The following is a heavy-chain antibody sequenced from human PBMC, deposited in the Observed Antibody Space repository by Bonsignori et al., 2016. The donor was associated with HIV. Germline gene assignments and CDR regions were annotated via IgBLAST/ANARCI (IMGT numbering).Heavy chain of an antibody. CDR1: GFSVSEIY. Sequence: VQLVETGGGLIQPGGSLRLSCAVSGFSVSEIYMSWVRQAPGKRPEWVALMYSGGDTLYADSVKGRFTISRDTSKNTLSLQMNSLRVEDTAMYYCTREKGYWGQGTRVTVSS. CDR2: MYSGGDT. J-gene: IGHJ4*02. V-gene: IGHV3-53*02. CDR3: TREKGY.